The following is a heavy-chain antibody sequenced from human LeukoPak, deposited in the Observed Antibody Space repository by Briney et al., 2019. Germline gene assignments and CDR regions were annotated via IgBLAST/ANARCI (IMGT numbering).Heavy chain of an antibody. CDR3: AKDPYYGGNSIHSYFDY. CDR1: GFTFSSYG. D-gene: IGHD4-23*01. Sequence: GGSLRLSCAAPGFTFSSYGMHWVRQAPGKGLEWVAVISYDGSNKYYADSVKGRFTISRDNSKNTLYLQMNSLRAEDTAVYYCAKDPYYGGNSIHSYFDYWGQGTLVTVSS. V-gene: IGHV3-30*18. CDR2: ISYDGSNK. J-gene: IGHJ4*02.